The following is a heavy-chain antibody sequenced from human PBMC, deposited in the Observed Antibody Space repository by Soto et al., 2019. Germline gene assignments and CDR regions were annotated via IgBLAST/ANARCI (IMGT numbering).Heavy chain of an antibody. J-gene: IGHJ5*02. V-gene: IGHV3-23*01. Sequence: EVQLLESGGGLVQPGGSLRLSCAASGFTFSSHAMRWVRQAPGKGREWVSAISGSGGSTDYADSVKGRFPISRDNSKNTLYLQINSLRAQDTAVYDCAKETSSRDGYNRWGQGTLVTVSS. D-gene: IGHD5-12*01. CDR2: ISGSGGST. CDR1: GFTFSSHA. CDR3: AKETSSRDGYNR.